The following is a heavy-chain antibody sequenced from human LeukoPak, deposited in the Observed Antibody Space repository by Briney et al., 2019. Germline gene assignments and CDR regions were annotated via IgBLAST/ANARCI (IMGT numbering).Heavy chain of an antibody. CDR2: IKPDSGSS. CDR1: GYTFTSYG. D-gene: IGHD6-19*01. CDR3: ARARVPIAVAGLYYFDY. J-gene: IGHJ4*02. Sequence: ASVKVSCKASGYTFTSYGISWVRQAPGQGPEWMGWIKPDSGSSHYAQKFQGRVTMTRDTSSNSAYMDLTSLKSDDTALYYCARARVPIAVAGLYYFDYWGQGALVTVSS. V-gene: IGHV1-2*02.